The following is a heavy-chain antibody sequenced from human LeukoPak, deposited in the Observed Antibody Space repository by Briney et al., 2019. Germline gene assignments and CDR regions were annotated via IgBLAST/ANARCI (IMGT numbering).Heavy chain of an antibody. CDR2: ISGSGGST. Sequence: PGGSLRLSCAASGFTFSSYAMSWVRQAPGKGLEWVSAISGSGGSTYYADSVKGRFTISRDNSKNTLYLQMNSLRAEDTAVYYCAKDGEYCSSASCYRDYWGQGTLVTVSS. CDR3: AKDGEYCSSASCYRDY. V-gene: IGHV3-23*01. D-gene: IGHD2-2*01. J-gene: IGHJ4*02. CDR1: GFTFSSYA.